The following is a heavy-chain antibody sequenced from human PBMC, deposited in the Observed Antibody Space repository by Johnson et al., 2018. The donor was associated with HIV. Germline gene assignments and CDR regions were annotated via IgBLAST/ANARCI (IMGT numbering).Heavy chain of an antibody. CDR1: GFSFSNYA. J-gene: IGHJ3*01. CDR2: ISYDGSNK. D-gene: IGHD5-18*01. V-gene: IGHV3-30-3*01. Sequence: QEQLVESGGGVVQPERSLRLSCAASGFSFSNYAMHWVRQAPGKGLEWVAVISYDGSNKYYADSVKGRFTISRDNSKNTLYLQMNSLRAEDTAVYYCARAPWAGYSYGLLDWGQGTMVTVSS. CDR3: ARAPWAGYSYGLLD.